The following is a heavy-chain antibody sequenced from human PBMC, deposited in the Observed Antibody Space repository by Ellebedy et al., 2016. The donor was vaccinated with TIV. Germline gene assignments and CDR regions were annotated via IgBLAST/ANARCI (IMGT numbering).Heavy chain of an antibody. V-gene: IGHV3-30*02. CDR3: AKGGTSAWYEEF. CDR2: IWYDGSNK. J-gene: IGHJ4*02. CDR1: GFTFSSYG. Sequence: GGSLRLSXAASGFTFSSYGMHWVRQAPGKGLEWVAVIWYDGSNKYYADSVKGRFTISRDNSKNTLYLQMDSLRADDTALYYCAKGGTSAWYEEFWGQGILVTVSS. D-gene: IGHD1-1*01.